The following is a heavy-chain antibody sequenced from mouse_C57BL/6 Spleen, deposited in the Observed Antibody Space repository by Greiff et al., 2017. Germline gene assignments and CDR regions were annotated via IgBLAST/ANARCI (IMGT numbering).Heavy chain of an antibody. CDR2: IHPNSGST. D-gene: IGHD1-1*02. CDR1: GYTFTSYW. V-gene: IGHV1-64*01. CDR3: ARGLRTILYAMDY. Sequence: QVQLQQPGAELVKPGASVKLSCKASGYTFTSYWMHWVKQRPGQGLGWIGMIHPNSGSTNYNEKFKRKATLTVDKSSSTAYMQLSNLTSEDSAVYYSARGLRTILYAMDYWGQGTSVTVSS. J-gene: IGHJ4*01.